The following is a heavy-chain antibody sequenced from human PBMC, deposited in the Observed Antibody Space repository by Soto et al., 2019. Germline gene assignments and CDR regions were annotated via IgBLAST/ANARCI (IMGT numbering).Heavy chain of an antibody. V-gene: IGHV2-5*02. CDR1: GFSLSTSGVG. Sequence: QITLKESGPTLVKPTQTLTLTCTFSGFSLSTSGVGVGWIRQPPGKALEWLALIYWDDDKRYSPSLKSRLSSTKDTSKNQVVLTMTNMDPVDTATYYCAHRISTPYYCYGMDVWGQGTTVTVSS. J-gene: IGHJ6*02. CDR3: AHRISTPYYCYGMDV. CDR2: IYWDDDK.